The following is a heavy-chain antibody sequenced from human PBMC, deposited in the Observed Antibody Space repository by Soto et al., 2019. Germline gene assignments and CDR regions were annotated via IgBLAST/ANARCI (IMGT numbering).Heavy chain of an antibody. CDR1: GFTFSSYA. Sequence: QAGGSLRLSCAASGFTFSSYAMSWVRQAPGKGLEWVSAISGSGGSTYYADSVKGRFTISRDNSKNTLYLQMNSLRAEDTAVYYCAKDRYSNYGGGEYYYYGMDVWGQGTTVTVSS. D-gene: IGHD4-4*01. CDR3: AKDRYSNYGGGEYYYYGMDV. CDR2: ISGSGGST. J-gene: IGHJ6*02. V-gene: IGHV3-23*01.